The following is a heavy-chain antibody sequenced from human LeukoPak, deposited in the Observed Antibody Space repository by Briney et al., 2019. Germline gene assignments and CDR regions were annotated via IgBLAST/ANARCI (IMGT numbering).Heavy chain of an antibody. CDR2: IYYSGST. CDR3: ARWGGSYYPANWFDP. Sequence: SETLSLTCTVSGGSISSYYWSWVRQPPGKGLEWIGYIYYSGSTNYNPSLKSRVTISVDTSKNQFSLKLSSVTAADTAVYYCARWGGSYYPANWFDPWGQGTLVTVSS. J-gene: IGHJ5*02. D-gene: IGHD1-26*01. V-gene: IGHV4-59*01. CDR1: GGSISSYY.